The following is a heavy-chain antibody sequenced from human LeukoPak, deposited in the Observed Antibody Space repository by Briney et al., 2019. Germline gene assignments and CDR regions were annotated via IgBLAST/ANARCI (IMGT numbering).Heavy chain of an antibody. CDR2: ISSGGSFM. V-gene: IGHV3-11*01. D-gene: IGHD3-10*01. J-gene: IGHJ6*03. CDR1: GFTFSDYY. Sequence: PGGSLRLSSAASGFTFSDYYVSWIRQAPGKGLEWVSYISSGGSFMYYADSVKGRFTISRDNAKNSLFLQMNSLRADDTAVYYCARFRVSNYYYYMDVWGKGTPVTVSS. CDR3: ARFRVSNYYYYMDV.